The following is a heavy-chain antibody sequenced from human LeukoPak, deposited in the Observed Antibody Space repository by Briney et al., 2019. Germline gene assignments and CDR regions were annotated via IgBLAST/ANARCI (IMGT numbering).Heavy chain of an antibody. Sequence: GGSLRLSCAASGFTFSTYAMNWVRQAPGKGLKWVAAISNDGNNKFYADSVKGRFTISRDNSKNTLYLQMNSLRAEDTAVYYCAKDGQYSSGWYEADHFDYWGQGTLVTVSS. CDR1: GFTFSTYA. CDR3: AKDGQYSSGWYEADHFDY. J-gene: IGHJ4*02. CDR2: ISNDGNNK. D-gene: IGHD6-19*01. V-gene: IGHV3-30*18.